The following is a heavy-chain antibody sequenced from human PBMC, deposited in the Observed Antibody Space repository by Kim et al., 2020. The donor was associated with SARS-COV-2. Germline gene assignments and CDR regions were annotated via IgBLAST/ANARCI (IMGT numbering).Heavy chain of an antibody. D-gene: IGHD6-19*01. CDR1: GFTFSSAW. CDR3: TTDGGIAVRPLFDF. V-gene: IGHV3-15*01. Sequence: GGSLRLSCAASGFTFSSAWMAWVRQAPGKGLEWVGHIKSKTDGGTIHYAAAVKGRFTISRDDSKTTLYLQMNSLRAEDTAVYYCTTDGGIAVRPLFDFWGQGALVTVSP. CDR2: IKSKTDGGTI. J-gene: IGHJ4*02.